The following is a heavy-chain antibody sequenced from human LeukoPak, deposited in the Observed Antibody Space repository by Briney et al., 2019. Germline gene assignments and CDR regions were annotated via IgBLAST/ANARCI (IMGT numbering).Heavy chain of an antibody. V-gene: IGHV4-39*07. Sequence: SETLSLTCTVSGGSITSSTYYWGWVRQPPGKGLEWIGGIHYSGSTYYNPSLKSRVSVSVDTSKRQFSLTVNSVTAADTAVYYCVGAVRRLRGVIDYFDPWGQGTLVTVSS. CDR2: IHYSGST. CDR3: VGAVRRLRGVIDYFDP. CDR1: GGSITSSTYY. J-gene: IGHJ5*02. D-gene: IGHD3-10*01.